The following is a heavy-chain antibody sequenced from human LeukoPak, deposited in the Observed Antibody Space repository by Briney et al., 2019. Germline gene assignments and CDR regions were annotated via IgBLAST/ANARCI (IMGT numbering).Heavy chain of an antibody. CDR2: IKQDGSEK. CDR3: ARDRGGYCSSTSCYAFDY. J-gene: IGHJ4*02. Sequence: PGGSLRLSCAASGFTFSSYWISWVRQAPGKGLEWVANIKQDGSEKYYVDSVKGRFTISRDNAKNSLYLQMNSLRAEDTAVYYCARDRGGYCSSTSCYAFDYWGQGTLVTVSS. D-gene: IGHD2-2*01. V-gene: IGHV3-7*01. CDR1: GFTFSSYW.